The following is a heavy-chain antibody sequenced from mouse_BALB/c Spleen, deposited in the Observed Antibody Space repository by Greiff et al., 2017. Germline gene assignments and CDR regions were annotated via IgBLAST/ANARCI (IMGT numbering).Heavy chain of an antibody. V-gene: IGHV5-12-2*01. J-gene: IGHJ4*01. D-gene: IGHD2-1*01. Sequence: EVQVVESGGGLVQPGGSLKLSCAASGFTFSSYTMSWVRQTPEKRLEWVAYISNGGGSTYYPDTVKGRFTISRDNAKNTLYLQMSSLKSEDTAMYYCARRGDGTTGDYAMDYWGQGTSVTVSS. CDR2: ISNGGGST. CDR1: GFTFSSYT. CDR3: ARRGDGTTGDYAMDY.